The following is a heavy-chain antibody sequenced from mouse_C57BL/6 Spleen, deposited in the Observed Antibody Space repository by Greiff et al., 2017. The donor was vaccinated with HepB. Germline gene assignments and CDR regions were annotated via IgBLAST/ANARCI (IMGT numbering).Heavy chain of an antibody. CDR3: TPYYYGSSYGY. D-gene: IGHD1-1*01. CDR2: IDPENGDT. CDR1: GFNIKDDY. J-gene: IGHJ2*01. V-gene: IGHV14-4*01. Sequence: VQLQQSGAELVRPGASVKLSCTASGFNIKDDYMHWVKQRPEQGLEWIGWIDPENGDTEYASKFQGKATITADTSSNTAYLQLSSLTSEDTAVYYCTPYYYGSSYGYWGHGTTLTVSS.